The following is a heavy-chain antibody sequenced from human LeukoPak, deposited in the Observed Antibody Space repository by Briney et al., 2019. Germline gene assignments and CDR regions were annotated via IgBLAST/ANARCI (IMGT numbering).Heavy chain of an antibody. CDR2: INSDGSST. J-gene: IGHJ4*02. D-gene: IGHD6-25*01. CDR3: ARGSGYGVFDY. Sequence: GGSLRLSCAASGFTFSSYWMHWVRQAPGKGLVWVSRINSDGSSTTYADSVKGRFTISRDNAKNTLYLQMNSLRAEDTAVYYYARGSGYGVFDYWGQGTLVTVSS. CDR1: GFTFSSYW. V-gene: IGHV3-74*01.